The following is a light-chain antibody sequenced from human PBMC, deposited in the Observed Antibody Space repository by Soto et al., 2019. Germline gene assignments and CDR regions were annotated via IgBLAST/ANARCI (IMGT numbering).Light chain of an antibody. Sequence: QSALTQPASVSGSPGQSITISCTGTSSDVGGYNYVSWYQQHPGKAPKLMIYEVSNRPSGVSNRFSGSKSGNTASLTISGLHAEDEADYYCSSSTSSSTVVFGGGTKLTVL. V-gene: IGLV2-14*01. CDR2: EVS. CDR1: SSDVGGYNY. J-gene: IGLJ2*01. CDR3: SSSTSSSTVV.